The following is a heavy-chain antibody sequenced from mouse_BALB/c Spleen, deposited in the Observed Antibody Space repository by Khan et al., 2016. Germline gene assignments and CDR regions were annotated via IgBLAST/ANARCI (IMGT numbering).Heavy chain of an antibody. CDR3: ARAWYFDY. V-gene: IGHV3-6*02. CDR1: GYSITSGYY. Sequence: EVQLQESGPGLVKPSQSLSLTCSVTGYSITSGYYWNWIRQFPGNQLEWMGYISYDGSNNYNPSLKNRISITRDTSKNQFFLKLNSVTTEDTATYYCARAWYFDYWGQGTTLTVSS. J-gene: IGHJ2*01. CDR2: ISYDGSN.